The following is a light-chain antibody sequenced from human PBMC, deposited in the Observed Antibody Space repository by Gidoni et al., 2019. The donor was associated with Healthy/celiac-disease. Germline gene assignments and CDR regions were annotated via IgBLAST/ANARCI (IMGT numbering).Light chain of an antibody. V-gene: IGLV1-47*01. J-gene: IGLJ3*02. CDR3: AAWDDSLSGWV. Sequence: QSVLTQPPSASGTPGQGFTISCSGISSNLGINYVYWYPQLPGTAPKLLIYRNNQRPSGVPDRFSGSKSGTSASLAISGLRSEDEADYYCAAWDDSLSGWVFGGGTKLTVL. CDR2: RNN. CDR1: SSNLGINY.